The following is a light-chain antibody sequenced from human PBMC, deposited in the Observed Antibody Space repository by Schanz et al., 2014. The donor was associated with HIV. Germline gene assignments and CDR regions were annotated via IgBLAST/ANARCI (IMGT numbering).Light chain of an antibody. CDR1: SSDIGGYKY. V-gene: IGLV2-14*03. CDR3: GSYRSGSTYV. J-gene: IGLJ1*01. Sequence: QSALTQPASVSGSPGQSITISCTGTSSDIGGYKYVSWYQHHPGKAPKLLIFDVDNRPSGVSHRFSAYKSGNTASLTISGLQADDEADYYCGSYRSGSTYVFGTGTKLTVL. CDR2: DVD.